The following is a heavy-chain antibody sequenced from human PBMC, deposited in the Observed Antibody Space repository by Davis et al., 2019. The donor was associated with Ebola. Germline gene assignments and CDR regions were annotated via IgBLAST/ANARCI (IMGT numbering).Heavy chain of an antibody. CDR1: GGSISSGGYY. CDR2: IYYSGST. V-gene: IGHV4-31*03. J-gene: IGHJ5*02. CDR3: ARGRYCSGGSCYSSWFDP. Sequence: PSETLSLTCTVSGGSISSGGYYWSWIRQHPGKGLEWIGYIYYSGSTYYNPSLKSRVTISVDTSKHQFSLKLSSVTAADTAVYYCARGRYCSGGSCYSSWFDPWGQGTLVTVSS. D-gene: IGHD2-15*01.